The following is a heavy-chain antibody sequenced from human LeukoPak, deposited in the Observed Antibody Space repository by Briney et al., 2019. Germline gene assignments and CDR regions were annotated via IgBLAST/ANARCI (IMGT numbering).Heavy chain of an antibody. V-gene: IGHV4-34*01. CDR1: GGSFSGYY. D-gene: IGHD3-10*01. CDR3: ARGSVMVRGVIPLEGS. Sequence: SETLSLTCAVYGGSFSGYYWSWIRQPPGKGLEWIGEINHSGSTNYNPSLKSRVTISVDTSKNQFSLKLSSVTAADTAVYYCARGSVMVRGVIPLEGSWGQGTLVTVSS. CDR2: INHSGST. J-gene: IGHJ4*02.